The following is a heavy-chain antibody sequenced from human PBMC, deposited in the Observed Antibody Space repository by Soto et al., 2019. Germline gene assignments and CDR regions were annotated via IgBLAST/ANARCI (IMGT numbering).Heavy chain of an antibody. D-gene: IGHD3-3*01. Sequence: SGTLSPTCTFSGGSITSISYNGGWFRHPPGKGLEWIGSIYYSGGTYYNPSLKSRVTISVDTSKNQFSLKLSSVTAADTAVYYCARGGYDFWSGYSYGMHVWGQGTTVTVSS. CDR3: ARGGYDFWSGYSYGMHV. CDR1: GGSITSISYN. V-gene: IGHV4-39*01. J-gene: IGHJ6*02. CDR2: IYYSGGT.